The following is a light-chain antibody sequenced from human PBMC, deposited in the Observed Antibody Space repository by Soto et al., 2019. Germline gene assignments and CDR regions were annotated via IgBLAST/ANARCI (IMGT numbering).Light chain of an antibody. CDR3: AAWDDNLGANFA. CDR2: RSN. V-gene: IGLV1-47*01. J-gene: IGLJ1*01. CDR1: SSNIGSNY. Sequence: QSVLTQPPSASGTPGQRVTISCSGSSSNIGSNYVYWYQQLPGTAPKLLIYRSNQRPSGVPDRFSGSKSGTSASLAISGLRSEDEADSYCAAWDDNLGANFAFGTGTKVTVL.